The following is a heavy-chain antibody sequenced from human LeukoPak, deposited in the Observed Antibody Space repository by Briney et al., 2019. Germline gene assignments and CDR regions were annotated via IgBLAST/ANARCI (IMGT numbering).Heavy chain of an antibody. D-gene: IGHD3/OR15-3a*01. Sequence: PGGSLRLSCAASGFTFSSYGMHWVRQAPGKGLEWVAVISYDGSNKYYEDSVRGRFTLSRDNSKNTLYLQMNSLRAEDTAVYYCAKKLSAFGTFDYWGQGTLVTVSS. CDR1: GFTFSSYG. V-gene: IGHV3-30*18. J-gene: IGHJ4*02. CDR2: ISYDGSNK. CDR3: AKKLSAFGTFDY.